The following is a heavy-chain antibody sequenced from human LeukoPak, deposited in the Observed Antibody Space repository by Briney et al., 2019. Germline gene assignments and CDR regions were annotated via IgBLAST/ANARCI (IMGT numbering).Heavy chain of an antibody. J-gene: IGHJ4*02. CDR1: GFTFSSYG. Sequence: PGGSLRLSCAASGFTFSSYGMNWVRQAPGKGLKWVSYISSGSSTTYYADSVKGRFTISRDNAKNSLYLQMNSLRAEDTAVYYCSRDDGGRLISHFDYWGQGTLVTVSS. D-gene: IGHD3-10*01. CDR2: ISSGSSTT. V-gene: IGHV3-48*01. CDR3: SRDDGGRLISHFDY.